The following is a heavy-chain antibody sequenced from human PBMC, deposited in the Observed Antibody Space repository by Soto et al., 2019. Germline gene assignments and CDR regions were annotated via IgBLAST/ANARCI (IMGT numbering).Heavy chain of an antibody. CDR2: ISYDGSNK. V-gene: IGHV3-30*18. J-gene: IGHJ3*02. Sequence: QVQLLESGGGVVQPGRSLRLSCAASGFTFSSYGMHWVRQAPGTGLEWVALISYDGSNKYYADSVKGRFTISRDNSKNTLYLQMNSLRTADPAVYYCAKDLGHGGRGAFDIWGQGTMVTVSS. CDR3: AKDLGHGGRGAFDI. D-gene: IGHD7-27*01. CDR1: GFTFSSYG.